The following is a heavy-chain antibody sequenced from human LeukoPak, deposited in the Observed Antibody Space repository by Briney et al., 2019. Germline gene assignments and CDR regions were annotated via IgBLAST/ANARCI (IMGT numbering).Heavy chain of an antibody. Sequence: GGSLRLSCAASGFTFSGSAMHWVRQASGKGLEWVGRIKSKANNYATAYAASVKGRFTVSRDDSKNTAHLQMNSLKTEDTAVYYCTRLEVNYFGFDSWGQGTLVTVSS. V-gene: IGHV3-73*01. CDR2: IKSKANNYAT. CDR1: GFTFSGSA. CDR3: TRLEVNYFGFDS. D-gene: IGHD2/OR15-2a*01. J-gene: IGHJ4*02.